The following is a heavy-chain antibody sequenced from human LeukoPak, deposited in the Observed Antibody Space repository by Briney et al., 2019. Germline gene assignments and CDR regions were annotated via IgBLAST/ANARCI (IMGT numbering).Heavy chain of an antibody. J-gene: IGHJ6*02. CDR2: INHSGSS. CDR1: GVSVSDYF. Sequence: SETLSLTCAVYGVSVSDYFWSWIRQPPGKGLEWIGEINHSGSSNYNPSLKSRVTISVDTSKNQFSLKVTSMTAADTAVYYCARGGGVTRYYGMDVWGQGTTVTVSS. V-gene: IGHV4-34*01. D-gene: IGHD2-21*02. CDR3: ARGGGVTRYYGMDV.